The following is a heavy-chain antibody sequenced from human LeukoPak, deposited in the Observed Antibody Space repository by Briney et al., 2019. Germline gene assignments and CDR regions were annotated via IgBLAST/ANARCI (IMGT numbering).Heavy chain of an antibody. CDR3: ARHVEMATIWYYYYYMDV. D-gene: IGHD5-24*01. Sequence: PSETLSLTCTVSGYSISSGYYWGWIRQPPGKGLEGIGSIYHSGSTYYNPSLKSRVTISVDTSKNQFSLKLSSVTAADTAVYYCARHVEMATIWYYYYYMDVWGKGTTVTVSS. CDR1: GYSISSGYY. J-gene: IGHJ6*03. V-gene: IGHV4-38-2*02. CDR2: IYHSGST.